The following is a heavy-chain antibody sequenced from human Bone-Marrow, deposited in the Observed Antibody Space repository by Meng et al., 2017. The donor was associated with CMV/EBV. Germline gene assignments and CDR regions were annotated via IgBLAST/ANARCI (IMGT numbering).Heavy chain of an antibody. J-gene: IGHJ4*02. CDR3: ARSHHYDFWSGYYTFTN. CDR1: GGSISSGGYY. V-gene: IGHV4-31*03. CDR2: IYYSGST. Sequence: SETLSLTCTVSGGSISSGGYYWSWIRQHPGKGLEWIGYIYYSGSTYYNPSLKSRVTISVDTSKNQFSLKLSSVTAADTAVYYCARSHHYDFWSGYYTFTNWGQGTLVTVSS. D-gene: IGHD3-3*01.